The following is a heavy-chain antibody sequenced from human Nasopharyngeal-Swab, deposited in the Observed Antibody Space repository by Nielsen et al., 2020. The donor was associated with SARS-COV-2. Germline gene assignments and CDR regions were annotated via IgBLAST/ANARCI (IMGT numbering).Heavy chain of an antibody. J-gene: IGHJ4*02. CDR3: ARDKSSEVGATGY. Sequence: GESLKISCAASGFTFRSYSMNWVRQAPGKGLEWVSSISSSSSSVYYADSVKGRFTISRDNAKNLLYLQMNSLRAEDTAVYYCARDKSSEVGATGYWGQGTLVTVSS. V-gene: IGHV3-21*01. D-gene: IGHD1-26*01. CDR2: ISSSSSSV. CDR1: GFTFRSYS.